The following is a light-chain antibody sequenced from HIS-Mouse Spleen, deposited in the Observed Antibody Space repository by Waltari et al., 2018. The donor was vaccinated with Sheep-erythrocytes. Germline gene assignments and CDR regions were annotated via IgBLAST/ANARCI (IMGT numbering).Light chain of an antibody. V-gene: IGLV2-11*01. CDR1: SSDVGGYNY. J-gene: IGLJ1*01. Sequence: QSALTQPRSVSGSPGQSVTISCTGTSSDVGGYNYVSWYPQHPGNAPKLMMYDVNTRPSGVPVRFSGSKSGNTASLTISGLQAEDEADYYCCSYAGSYNHVFATGTKVTVL. CDR3: CSYAGSYNHV. CDR2: DVN.